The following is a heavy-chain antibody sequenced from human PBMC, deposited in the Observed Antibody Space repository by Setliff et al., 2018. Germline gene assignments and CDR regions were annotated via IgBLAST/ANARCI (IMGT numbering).Heavy chain of an antibody. V-gene: IGHV1-18*01. CDR3: AKDRVEVVVAAPQARFDP. D-gene: IGHD2-15*01. Sequence: ASVKVSCKASGYTFTTHGISWVRQAPGQGLEWMGWISTDDGDTNFAQKFQGRVTMTTDTSTSTAYMELRSLRYDDTAVYYCAKDRVEVVVAAPQARFDPWGQGTLVTVSS. CDR2: ISTDDGDT. CDR1: GYTFTTHG. J-gene: IGHJ5*02.